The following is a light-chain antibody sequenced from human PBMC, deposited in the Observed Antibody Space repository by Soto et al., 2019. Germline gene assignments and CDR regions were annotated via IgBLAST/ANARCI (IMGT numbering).Light chain of an antibody. CDR3: QQYGSSPRT. CDR1: QSVTSTH. J-gene: IGKJ1*01. CDR2: NAS. V-gene: IGKV3-20*01. Sequence: EIVLTQSPVTLSFSPCERATLSCSSSQSVTSTHLAWYQQKPGQAPRLLIYNASSRATGIPVRFSGSGSGTDFTLAISRLEPEDFAVYYRQQYGSSPRTFGQGTKVDIK.